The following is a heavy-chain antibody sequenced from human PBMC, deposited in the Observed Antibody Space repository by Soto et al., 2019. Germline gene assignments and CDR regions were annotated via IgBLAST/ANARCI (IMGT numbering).Heavy chain of an antibody. CDR3: AKDIKATPHGSYSKRGPIYYYYGMDV. CDR1: GFTFDDYT. CDR2: ISWDGGST. Sequence: PGGSLRLSCAASGFTFDDYTMHWVRQAPGKGLEWVSLISWDGGSTYYADSVKGRFTISRDNSKNSLYLQMNSLRTEDTALYYCAKDIKATPHGSYSKRGPIYYYYGMDVWGQGTTVTVSS. V-gene: IGHV3-43*01. J-gene: IGHJ6*02. D-gene: IGHD1-26*01.